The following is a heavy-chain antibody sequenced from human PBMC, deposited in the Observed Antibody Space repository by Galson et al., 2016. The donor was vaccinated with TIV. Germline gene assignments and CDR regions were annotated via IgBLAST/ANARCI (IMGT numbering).Heavy chain of an antibody. V-gene: IGHV3-33*01. CDR3: AREGHYSSSSPGYYFDY. J-gene: IGHJ4*02. Sequence: SLRLSCAASGFTFSTYGMHWVRQAPGKGLEWVAFMWFDGRNLDYADSVKGRFTISRDNSKNTLYLQTNSLSAEDTAVYYCAREGHYSSSSPGYYFDYWGQGTLVTVSS. CDR2: MWFDGRNL. CDR1: GFTFSTYG. D-gene: IGHD6-6*01.